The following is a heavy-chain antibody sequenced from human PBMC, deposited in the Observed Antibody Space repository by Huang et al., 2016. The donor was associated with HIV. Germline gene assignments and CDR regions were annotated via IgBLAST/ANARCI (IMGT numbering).Heavy chain of an antibody. J-gene: IGHJ6*02. CDR1: TFSFGADW. D-gene: IGHD1-7*01. CDR3: ATKTGAMDI. CDR2: SKQDESEK. V-gene: IGHV3-7*01. Sequence: VESGGRLVQPGGSIRLSCVGSTFSFGADWMSWVSQPPGKGVEWVANSKQDESEKYYVESVKGRFNISRDNAKKILFLQMDNVRVEDTATYYCATKTGAMDIWGQGTAVTVS.